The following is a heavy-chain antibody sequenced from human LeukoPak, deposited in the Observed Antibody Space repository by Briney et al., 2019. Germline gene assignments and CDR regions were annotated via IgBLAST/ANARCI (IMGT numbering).Heavy chain of an antibody. J-gene: IGHJ3*01. Sequence: GESLKISCKGSGYRFNAYWIAWVRPMPGKGLEWMGIIYPDDSDTRYSPSFQGQVTISADKSVRTAYLQWSSLEASDTAMYYCARPNITSYYDSRGYDAFDVWGQGTMVTVSS. CDR3: ARPNITSYYDSRGYDAFDV. D-gene: IGHD3-22*01. CDR2: IYPDDSDT. CDR1: GYRFNAYW. V-gene: IGHV5-51*01.